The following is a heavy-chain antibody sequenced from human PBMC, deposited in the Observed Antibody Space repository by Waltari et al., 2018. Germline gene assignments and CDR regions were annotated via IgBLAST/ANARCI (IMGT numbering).Heavy chain of an antibody. D-gene: IGHD4-17*01. Sequence: QVQLVQSGAEVKKPGASVKVSCTASEYTSTSYDIHWVRQATGQGLEWMGWMNPNSGNTGYAQKFQGRVTMTRNTSISTAYMELSSLRSEDTAVYYCARGRDYTNAFDIWGQGTMVTVSS. CDR3: ARGRDYTNAFDI. CDR2: MNPNSGNT. V-gene: IGHV1-8*01. J-gene: IGHJ3*02. CDR1: EYTSTSYD.